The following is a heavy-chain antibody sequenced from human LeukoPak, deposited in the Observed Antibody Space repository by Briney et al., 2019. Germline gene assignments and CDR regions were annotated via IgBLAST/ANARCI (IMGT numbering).Heavy chain of an antibody. CDR3: ARVNWSGYDFRGAFDI. CDR1: GGSISSGGYS. D-gene: IGHD5-12*01. V-gene: IGHV4-30-4*07. Sequence: PSQTLSLTCAVSGGSISSGGYSWSRIRQSPGKGLEWIGYIYYSDSTYYNPSLKSRVTISVDTSKNQFSLKLSSVTAADTAVYYCARVNWSGYDFRGAFDIWGQGTMVTVSS. J-gene: IGHJ3*02. CDR2: IYYSDST.